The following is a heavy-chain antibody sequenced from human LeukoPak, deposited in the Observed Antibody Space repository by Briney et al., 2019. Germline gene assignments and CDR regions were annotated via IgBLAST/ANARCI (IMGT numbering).Heavy chain of an antibody. V-gene: IGHV3-30-3*01. CDR1: GFTFSSYA. D-gene: IGHD2-2*01. CDR2: ISYDGSNK. Sequence: PGGSLRLSCAASGFTFSSYAMHWVRQAPGKGLEWVAVISYDGSNKYYADSVKGRFTISRDNSKNTLYLQMNSLRAEDTAVYYCARDLGYVVVPAAIDYWGQGTLVTVSS. CDR3: ARDLGYVVVPAAIDY. J-gene: IGHJ4*02.